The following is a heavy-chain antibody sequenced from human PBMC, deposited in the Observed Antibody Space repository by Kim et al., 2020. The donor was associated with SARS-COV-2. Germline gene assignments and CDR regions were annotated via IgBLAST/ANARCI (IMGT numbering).Heavy chain of an antibody. D-gene: IGHD1-26*01. V-gene: IGHV4-39*01. CDR1: GGSISSSSYY. Sequence: SETLSLTCTVSGGSISSSSYYWGWIRQPPGKGLEWIGSIYYSGRTYYNPSLKSRVTISVDTSKNQFSLKLRSVTAADTAVYYCARQEGSYYGHYGMDVWGQGTTVTVSS. CDR3: ARQEGSYYGHYGMDV. CDR2: IYYSGRT. J-gene: IGHJ6*02.